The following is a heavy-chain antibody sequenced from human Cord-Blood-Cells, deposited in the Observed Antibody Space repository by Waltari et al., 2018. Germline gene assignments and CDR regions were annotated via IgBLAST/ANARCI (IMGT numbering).Heavy chain of an antibody. V-gene: IGHV4-38-2*01. CDR2: IYHSGST. J-gene: IGHJ4*02. CDR1: GYSISSGYY. Sequence: QVQLQESGPGLVKPSEPLSLTCSVSGYSISSGYYFGWIRQPQGKGLEWIGSIYHSGSTYYIPSLKSRVTISVHTSKNQFSRKLSSVTVADTAVYYCARRGYGYYCDYWGQGTLVTVSS. CDR3: ARRGYGYYCDY. D-gene: IGHD5-12*01.